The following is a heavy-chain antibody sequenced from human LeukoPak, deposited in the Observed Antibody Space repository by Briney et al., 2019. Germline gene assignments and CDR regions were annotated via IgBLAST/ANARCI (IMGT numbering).Heavy chain of an antibody. CDR3: ARLSESYSDY. J-gene: IGHJ4*02. CDR1: GLIFSTYE. Sequence: PGGSLRLSCAASGLIFSTYEMNWVRQAPGRGLEWVSYISSSGNTIYYADSVKGRFTISRDNTKNSLYLQMNSLRAEDTAVYYCARLSESYSDYWGQGTLVTVSS. D-gene: IGHD1-26*01. V-gene: IGHV3-48*03. CDR2: ISSSGNTI.